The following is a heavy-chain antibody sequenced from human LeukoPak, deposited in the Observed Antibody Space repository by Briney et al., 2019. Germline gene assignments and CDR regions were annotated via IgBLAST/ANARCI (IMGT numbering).Heavy chain of an antibody. CDR3: ARDLSFSKYYDFWSGHHYYYYMDV. CDR2: IIPIFGTA. Sequence: GASVKVSCKASGGTFSSYAISWVRQAPGQGLEWMGGIIPIFGTANYAQKFQGRVTITADKSTSTAYMELSSLRSEDTAVYYCARDLSFSKYYDFWSGHHYYYYMDVWGKGTTVTISS. V-gene: IGHV1-69*06. CDR1: GGTFSSYA. J-gene: IGHJ6*03. D-gene: IGHD3-3*01.